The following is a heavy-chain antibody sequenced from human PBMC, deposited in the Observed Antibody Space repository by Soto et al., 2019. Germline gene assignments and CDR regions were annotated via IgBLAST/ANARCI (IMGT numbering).Heavy chain of an antibody. Sequence: QVQLMESGGGVVQPGGSLRLSYVTSGFTFSRYSMHWFRQAPGKGLEWVAVTSSDGGTKFYADSVKGRFTISRDSSKNTVYLQINSLGAEDTAVYYCARDSPLTSARAFDIWGQGTVVTVSS. CDR1: GFTFSRYS. CDR3: ARDSPLTSARAFDI. CDR2: TSSDGGTK. J-gene: IGHJ3*02. V-gene: IGHV3-30*14.